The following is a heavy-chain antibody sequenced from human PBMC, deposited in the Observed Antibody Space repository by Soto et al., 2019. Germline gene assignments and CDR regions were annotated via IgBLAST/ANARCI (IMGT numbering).Heavy chain of an antibody. CDR3: ARGQTIGH. CDR1: GFTFSSFW. J-gene: IGHJ5*02. V-gene: IGHV3-7*01. Sequence: EVPLVESGGGLVQPGGSLRLSCAASGFTFSSFWMSWVRQAPGKGLEWVANIKQDGGEMYFVDSVKGRFTISRDNAKNSLYLQMNSLRGEDTAVYYCARGQTIGHWGQGTLVTVSS. CDR2: IKQDGGEM.